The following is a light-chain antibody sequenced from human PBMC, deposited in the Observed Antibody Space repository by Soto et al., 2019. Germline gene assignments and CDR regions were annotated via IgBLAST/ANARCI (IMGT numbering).Light chain of an antibody. CDR1: SSDVGGYNY. CDR3: YSYTTSSTYV. Sequence: QSALTQPASVSVSPGQSITISCTGTSSDVGGYNYVSWYQQHPGKAPKVMIYDVRNRPSGVSNRFSGSKSGNTASLTISGLQAEDEADYYCYSYTTSSTYVFGTGTKLTVL. CDR2: DVR. V-gene: IGLV2-14*01. J-gene: IGLJ1*01.